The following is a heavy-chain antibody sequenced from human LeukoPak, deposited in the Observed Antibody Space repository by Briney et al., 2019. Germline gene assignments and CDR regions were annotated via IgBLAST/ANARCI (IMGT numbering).Heavy chain of an antibody. CDR2: ISGSGGST. D-gene: IGHD6-13*01. J-gene: IGHJ5*02. CDR1: GFTFSSYA. V-gene: IGHV3-23*01. CDR3: AKGSIAAAGGGYSWFDP. Sequence: GGSLRLSCAASGFTFSSYAMSWVRQAPGKGLEWVSVISGSGGSTYYADSVRGRFIISRDNSKNTLFLQMNSLRAEDTAVYYCAKGSIAAAGGGYSWFDPWGQGTLVTVSS.